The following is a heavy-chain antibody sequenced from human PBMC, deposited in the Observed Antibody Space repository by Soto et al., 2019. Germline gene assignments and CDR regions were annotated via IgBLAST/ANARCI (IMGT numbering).Heavy chain of an antibody. D-gene: IGHD1-26*01. CDR3: GRVGATAEFDY. J-gene: IGHJ4*02. Sequence: PSETLSLTCSGSCGSISTYYWSWIRQHPGKGLEWIGYMSYSGRTDYNFSLKSRVTISGDTSKNQFSLKLTSETAADRAVYFCGRVGATAEFDYWGLGTLVTVSS. CDR2: MSYSGRT. CDR1: CGSISTYY. V-gene: IGHV4-59*13.